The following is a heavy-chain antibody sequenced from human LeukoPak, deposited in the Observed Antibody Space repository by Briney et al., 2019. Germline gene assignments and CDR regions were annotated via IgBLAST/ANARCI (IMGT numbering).Heavy chain of an antibody. CDR2: ISTSGAST. CDR1: GFTFSSYG. V-gene: IGHV3-23*01. Sequence: GGSLRLSCAASGFTFSSYGMSWVRQAPGKGLEWVSAISTSGASTYYADSVKGRFTISRDNSKNTLYLQMNSLRAEDTAVYYCARGYCNSTSCYLHPKDYYYYMDVWGKGTTVTISS. J-gene: IGHJ6*03. CDR3: ARGYCNSTSCYLHPKDYYYYMDV. D-gene: IGHD2-2*01.